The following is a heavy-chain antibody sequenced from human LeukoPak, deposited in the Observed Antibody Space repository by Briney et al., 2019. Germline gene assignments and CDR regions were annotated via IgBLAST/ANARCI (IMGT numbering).Heavy chain of an antibody. V-gene: IGHV3-20*04. CDR1: GFTFDDYG. Sequence: GGSLRLSCAASGFTFDDYGMSWVRQAPGKGLEWVSFISWNGGSTGYADSMKGRFTISRDNAKNSLYLQMSSLRAEDTALYYCAREETRITMLRGVTYFEYWGQGTLVTVSS. D-gene: IGHD3-10*01. J-gene: IGHJ4*02. CDR2: ISWNGGST. CDR3: AREETRITMLRGVTYFEY.